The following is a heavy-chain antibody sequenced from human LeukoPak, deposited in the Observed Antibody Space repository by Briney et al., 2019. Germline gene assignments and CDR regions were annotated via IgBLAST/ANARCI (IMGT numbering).Heavy chain of an antibody. Sequence: SETLSLTCAVSGGSIGSGNWWSWVRQPPGKGLEWIGSIYYSGSTYYNPSLKSRVTISVDTSKNQFSLKLNSMTAADTAVYYCGTGVIITEGWDWGQGTLVTVSS. CDR1: GGSIGSGNW. V-gene: IGHV4-39*01. D-gene: IGHD3-22*01. J-gene: IGHJ4*02. CDR2: IYYSGST. CDR3: GTGVIITEGWD.